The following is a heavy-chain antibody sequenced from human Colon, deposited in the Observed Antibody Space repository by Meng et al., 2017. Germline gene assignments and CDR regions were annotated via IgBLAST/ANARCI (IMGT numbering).Heavy chain of an antibody. CDR2: IYHSGST. V-gene: IGHV4-4*02. CDR3: ARVIYASGNMAHLDY. Sequence: QVQRQESGPGLGQPSGTLSLTCAVSGDSIRSSNWWSWVRQPPGRGLEWIGEIYHSGSTNYNPSLKNRVTMTVDKSKNEFSLTLSSVTAADTAFYYCARVIYASGNMAHLDYWGQGTLVTVSS. D-gene: IGHD3-10*01. J-gene: IGHJ4*02. CDR1: GDSIRSSNW.